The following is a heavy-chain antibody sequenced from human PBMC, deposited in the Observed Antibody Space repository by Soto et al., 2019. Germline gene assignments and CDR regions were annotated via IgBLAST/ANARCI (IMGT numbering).Heavy chain of an antibody. D-gene: IGHD5-12*01. CDR2: TYFRSKWYN. J-gene: IGHJ5*02. Sequence: SQTLSLTCAISGDSVYSNPASWNWIRQSPSRGLEWLGTTYFRSKWYNDYSVSVKSRIIINPDTSNNQFSLQLNSVTPEDTAVYFCSKGDNLGPKTGYAFDPWGQGIMVTVSS. V-gene: IGHV6-1*01. CDR3: SKGDNLGPKTGYAFDP. CDR1: GDSVYSNPAS.